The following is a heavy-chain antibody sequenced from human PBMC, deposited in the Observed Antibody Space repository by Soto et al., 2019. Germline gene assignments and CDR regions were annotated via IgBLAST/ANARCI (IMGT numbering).Heavy chain of an antibody. CDR2: THHSGRT. CDR1: GGSMSSSNW. CDR3: AKGFGNYWAFDY. V-gene: IGHV4-4*02. J-gene: IGHJ4*02. Sequence: SETLSLTCTVSGGSMSSSNWWNWVRQPPGKGLEWIGETHHSGRTNYNPSLKSRVTISVDKSKNHFSLKLSSVTAADTAVYYCAKGFGNYWAFDYWGQGTLVTVSS. D-gene: IGHD1-26*01.